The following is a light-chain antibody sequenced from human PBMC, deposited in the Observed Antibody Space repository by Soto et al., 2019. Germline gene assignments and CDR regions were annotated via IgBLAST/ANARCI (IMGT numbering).Light chain of an antibody. CDR3: EAWDGSLNVVL. J-gene: IGLJ2*01. Sequence: QSVLTQPPSASGTPGQRVTISCSGGNSNIGTNTVNWYQHLPGSAPKLLIYSNNQRPSGVPDRFSGSKSGTSASLAISGLQPDDEADYYCEAWDGSLNVVLLGGGTKLTVL. CDR1: NSNIGTNT. CDR2: SNN. V-gene: IGLV1-44*01.